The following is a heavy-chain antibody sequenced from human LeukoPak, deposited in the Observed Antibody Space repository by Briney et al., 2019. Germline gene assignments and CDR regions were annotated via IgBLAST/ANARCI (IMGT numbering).Heavy chain of an antibody. J-gene: IGHJ4*02. V-gene: IGHV4-34*01. CDR1: GGSFSGYY. Sequence: SETLSLTCAVYGGSFSGYYWSWIRQPPGKGLEWIGEINHSGSTNYNPPLKIRVTIAVDTSKTQFSLRRSSVTAADTAVYYCASLPLTGTNSVDYWGQGTLVTVSS. CDR2: INHSGST. D-gene: IGHD1-20*01. CDR3: ASLPLTGTNSVDY.